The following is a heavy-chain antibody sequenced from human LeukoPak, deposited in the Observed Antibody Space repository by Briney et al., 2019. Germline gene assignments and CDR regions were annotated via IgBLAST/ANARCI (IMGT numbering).Heavy chain of an antibody. CDR1: GFTFSSYG. J-gene: IGHJ4*02. V-gene: IGHV3-30*18. CDR3: AKSLAAAQAGSDY. D-gene: IGHD6-19*01. CDR2: ISYDGSNK. Sequence: GGSLRLSCAASGFTFSSYGMHWVRQAPGKGLEWVAVISYDGSNKYCADSVKGRFTISRDNSKNTLYLQMNSLRAEDTAVYYCAKSLAAAQAGSDYWGQGTLVTVSS.